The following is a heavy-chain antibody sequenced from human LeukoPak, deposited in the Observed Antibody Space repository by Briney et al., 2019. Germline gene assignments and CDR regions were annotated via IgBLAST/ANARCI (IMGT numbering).Heavy chain of an antibody. V-gene: IGHV4-31*03. J-gene: IGHJ4*02. CDR2: IYYSGST. D-gene: IGHD4-23*01. Sequence: PSQTLSLTCTVSGVSISSGGYYWSWIRQHPGKGLEWIGYIYYSGSTYYNPSLKSRVTISVDTSKNQFSLKLSSVTAADTAVYYCAGVTGRTPFFDYWGQGTLVTVSS. CDR3: AGVTGRTPFFDY. CDR1: GVSISSGGYY.